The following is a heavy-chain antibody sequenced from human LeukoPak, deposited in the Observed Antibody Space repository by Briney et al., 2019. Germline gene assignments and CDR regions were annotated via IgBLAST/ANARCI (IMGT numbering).Heavy chain of an antibody. Sequence: GGSLRLSCAASGFTFSNSAMSWVRQAPGKGLEWVSAISGSGARTYYADSVKDRFTISRDNSKNTLYLQMSSLRAEDTAVYYCARERGYYYYMDVWGKGTTVTISS. J-gene: IGHJ6*03. CDR2: ISGSGART. CDR1: GFTFSNSA. V-gene: IGHV3-23*01. CDR3: ARERGYYYYMDV.